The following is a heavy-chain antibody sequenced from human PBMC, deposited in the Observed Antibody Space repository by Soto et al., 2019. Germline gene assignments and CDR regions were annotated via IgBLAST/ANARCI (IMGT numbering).Heavy chain of an antibody. CDR3: ARDLWGYCGTDCYPLDV. D-gene: IGHD2-21*02. CDR1: GDSISAYS. V-gene: IGHV4-59*01. J-gene: IGHJ6*02. Sequence: SETVSLTCTVSGDSISAYSWSWVRQAPGKGLEWIGNIHYNGNTKYNPSLKSRVSMSVDTSKNQFSLRLISVTAADTAVYYCARDLWGYCGTDCYPLDVWGQGTTVTVS. CDR2: IHYNGNT.